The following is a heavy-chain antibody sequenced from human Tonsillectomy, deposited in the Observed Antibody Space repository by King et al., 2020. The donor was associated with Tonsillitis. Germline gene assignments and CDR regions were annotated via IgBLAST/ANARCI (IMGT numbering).Heavy chain of an antibody. V-gene: IGHV3-33*01. CDR1: GFTFSSYA. Sequence: VQLVESGGTMVQPGRSLRLSCAASGFTFSSYAMHWVRQAPGTGLEWVAVIWYDGSRVFYADSVKGRFTISRDNSKNTLYLQMDSLRVEDTGVYYCASELVGPTDFDYWGQGTLVTVSS. J-gene: IGHJ4*02. CDR3: ASELVGPTDFDY. CDR2: IWYDGSRV. D-gene: IGHD1-26*01.